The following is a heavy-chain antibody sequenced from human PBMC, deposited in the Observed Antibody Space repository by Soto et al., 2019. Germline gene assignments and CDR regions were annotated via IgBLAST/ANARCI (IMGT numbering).Heavy chain of an antibody. Sequence: PSETLSLTCAVSGDSISSYYCSWIRQPPGKGLEWIGYIYHSGSTNYNPSLKSRVSISVDTAKNQYSLKLTSVTAVDTAVSWWGSEVAGDSYIAACEIWGPRKMVTVSS. D-gene: IGHD7-27*01. J-gene: IGHJ3*02. CDR2: IYHSGST. V-gene: IGHV4-59*01. CDR3: GSEVAGDSYIAACEI. CDR1: GDSISSYY.